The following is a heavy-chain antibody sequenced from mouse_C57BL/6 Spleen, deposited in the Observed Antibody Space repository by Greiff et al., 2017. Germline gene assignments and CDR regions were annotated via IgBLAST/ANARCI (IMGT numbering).Heavy chain of an antibody. J-gene: IGHJ2*01. CDR1: GFTFSSYA. CDR3: ARDHDFDY. V-gene: IGHV5-4*01. CDR2: ISDGGSYT. Sequence: DVKLVESGGGLVKPGGSLKLSCAASGFTFSSYAMSWVRQPPETRLEWVATISDGGSYTYYPDTVKGRFTISRDNAKNNLYLQMSHLKSEDTAMYYCARDHDFDYWGQGTTLTVSS.